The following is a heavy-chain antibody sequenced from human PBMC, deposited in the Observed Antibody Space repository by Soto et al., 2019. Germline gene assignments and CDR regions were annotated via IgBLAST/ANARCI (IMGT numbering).Heavy chain of an antibody. CDR2: IRSKAYGGTI. J-gene: IGHJ4*02. D-gene: IGHD2-21*02. CDR3: TPEMEVTWIPPPFLDS. V-gene: IGHV3-49*04. CDR1: GFTFDHYA. Sequence: GWSLRLSCTASGFTFDHYALSLVRQAPGKGLEWVGFIRSKAYGGTIEYAASVRGRFTISRDDSKSIAYLQMNISKTEDTALYYCTPEMEVTWIPPPFLDSWGQGTLVTVSS.